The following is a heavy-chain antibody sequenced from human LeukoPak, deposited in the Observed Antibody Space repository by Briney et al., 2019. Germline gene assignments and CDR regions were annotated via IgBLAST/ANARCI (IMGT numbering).Heavy chain of an antibody. Sequence: VASLKLSCNVSGFTLTSYGVTWVRQAIGQGLEGLGVNRAYTGNTHYTQKLQGRVTMTTDTSTNTASMELRSLRSDDTAVYYCARSGIFYGSGSYRANNWFDPWGQGTLVTVS. J-gene: IGHJ5*02. CDR3: ARSGIFYGSGSYRANNWFDP. V-gene: IGHV1-18*01. D-gene: IGHD3-10*01. CDR2: NRAYTGNT. CDR1: GFTLTSYG.